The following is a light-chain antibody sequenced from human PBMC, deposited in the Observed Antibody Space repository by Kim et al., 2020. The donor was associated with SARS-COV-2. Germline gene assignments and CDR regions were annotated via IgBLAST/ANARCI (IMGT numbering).Light chain of an antibody. CDR2: DXN. Sequence: NVTNAYAXSSSTXGNXSVSXYQQXPXTAPKLXIYDXNKRPSGSPDRFSGSKSGTSATLGITGLQTGXXADYYCGTCXSSLSAGVFGGGTQLTXL. J-gene: IGLJ3*02. CDR1: SSTXGNXS. CDR3: GTCXSSLSAGV. V-gene: IGLV1-51*01.